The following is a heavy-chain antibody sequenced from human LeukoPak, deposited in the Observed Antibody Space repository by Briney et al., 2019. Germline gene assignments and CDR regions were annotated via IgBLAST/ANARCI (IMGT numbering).Heavy chain of an antibody. V-gene: IGHV3-33*01. CDR1: GFTFSSFG. Sequence: PGGSLRLSCAASGFTFSSFGLHWVRQAPGKGLEWVAVIWYDGNSKYYADSVEGRFTISRDNSKNTLNLQMNSLRAEDTAVYYCARDISSSLDAFDIWGQGTMVTVSS. CDR3: ARDISSSLDAFDI. J-gene: IGHJ3*02. D-gene: IGHD6-13*01. CDR2: IWYDGNSK.